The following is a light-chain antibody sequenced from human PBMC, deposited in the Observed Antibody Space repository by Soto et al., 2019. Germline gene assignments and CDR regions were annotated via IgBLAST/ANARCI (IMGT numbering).Light chain of an antibody. CDR1: QSIRSY. J-gene: IGKJ1*01. Sequence: DIRMTQSPSTLYASVGDRVTITCRASQSIRSYLAWYQQKSGKVPKLLIYKASTLENGVPSRFSGSGSGTEFTLTISGLQPDDFATYYCQQYNAFWTFGQGTKVDIK. CDR2: KAS. CDR3: QQYNAFWT. V-gene: IGKV1-5*03.